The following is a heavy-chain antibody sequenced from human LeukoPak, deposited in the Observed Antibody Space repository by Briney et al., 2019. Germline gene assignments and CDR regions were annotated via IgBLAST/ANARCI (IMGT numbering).Heavy chain of an antibody. Sequence: SSETLSLTCSASGVSVNNYYWNWIRQPAGKGLEWIGRIYSTGSTDYNPSLKSRVTMSVDTSQNQFSLNMSSVTAADTAVYYCARRVAGPNDAFDVWGQGTMVTVSS. V-gene: IGHV4-4*07. J-gene: IGHJ3*01. CDR1: GVSVNNYY. CDR2: IYSTGST. CDR3: ARRVAGPNDAFDV. D-gene: IGHD6-19*01.